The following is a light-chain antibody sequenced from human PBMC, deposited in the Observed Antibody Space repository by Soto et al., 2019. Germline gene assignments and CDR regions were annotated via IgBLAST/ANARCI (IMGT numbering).Light chain of an antibody. Sequence: QSALTQPASVSGSPGQSITISCTGTSSDVGNYNYVSWYQQHRGKSPKVMIYEVSNRPSGVSNRFSGSKSGNTASLIISGLQAEDEADYYCSSYTDTSTYVFGTGTKVTVL. CDR2: EVS. CDR1: SSDVGNYNY. V-gene: IGLV2-14*01. J-gene: IGLJ1*01. CDR3: SSYTDTSTYV.